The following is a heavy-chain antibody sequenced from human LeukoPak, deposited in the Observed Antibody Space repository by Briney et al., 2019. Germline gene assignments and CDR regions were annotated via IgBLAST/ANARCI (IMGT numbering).Heavy chain of an antibody. CDR2: IIPILGIA. CDR1: GGTFSSYA. D-gene: IGHD1-1*01. CDR3: ARGRVRGYGQYNWFDP. Sequence: GASVKVSCKASGGTFSSYAISWVRQAPGQGLEWMGRIIPILGIANYAQKFQGRVTITADKSTSIAYMELSSLRSEDTAVYYCARGRVRGYGQYNWFDPWGQGTLVTVSS. J-gene: IGHJ5*02. V-gene: IGHV1-69*04.